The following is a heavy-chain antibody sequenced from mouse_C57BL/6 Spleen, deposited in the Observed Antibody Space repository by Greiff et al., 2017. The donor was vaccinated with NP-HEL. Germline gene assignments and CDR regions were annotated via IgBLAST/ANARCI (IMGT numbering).Heavy chain of an antibody. CDR2: IYPGSGSP. CDR3: ARDDGSSLFDD. Sequence: VQLQQPGAELVKPGASVKMSCKASGYTFTSYWITWVKQRPGQGLEWIGDIYPGSGSPTYNEQFKSKATLTVDPSSSTAYMQLSSLTSEDSAVDYCARDDGSSLFDDWGQGTTLTVSS. CDR1: GYTFTSYW. J-gene: IGHJ2*01. D-gene: IGHD1-1*01. V-gene: IGHV1-55*01.